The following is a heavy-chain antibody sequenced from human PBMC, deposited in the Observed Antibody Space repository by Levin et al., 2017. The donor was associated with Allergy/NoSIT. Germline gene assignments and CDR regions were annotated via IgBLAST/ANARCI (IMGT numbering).Heavy chain of an antibody. V-gene: IGHV3-48*03. Sequence: LSLTCAASGFTFSSYEMNWVRQAPGKGLEWVSYISSSGSTIYYADSVKGRFTISRDNAKNSLYLQMNSLRAEDTAVYYCARVFWSGYAPPDYWGQGTLVTVSS. CDR3: ARVFWSGYAPPDY. CDR2: ISSSGSTI. D-gene: IGHD3-3*01. CDR1: GFTFSSYE. J-gene: IGHJ4*02.